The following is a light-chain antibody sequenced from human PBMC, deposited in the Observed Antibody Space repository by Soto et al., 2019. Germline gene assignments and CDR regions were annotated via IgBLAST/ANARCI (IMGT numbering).Light chain of an antibody. CDR3: QHYDQPPIT. CDR1: QDITNY. J-gene: IGKJ5*01. CDR2: DAS. V-gene: IGKV1-33*01. Sequence: DIQMTQSPSSLSASVGDRVTITCQASQDITNYLNWYQQKPGRAPRLLLYDASSLETGVPSRFSGSGSGTYFPLTISSQQPEDVATYYYQHYDQPPITFGQGTQLEIK.